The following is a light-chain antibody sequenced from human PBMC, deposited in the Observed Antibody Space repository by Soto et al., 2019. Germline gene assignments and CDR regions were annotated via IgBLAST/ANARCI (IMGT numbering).Light chain of an antibody. J-gene: IGLJ2*01. CDR3: LLYYGGAVV. CDR1: PGAVTSGYY. Sequence: QAVVTQDPSLTVSPGGTVTLTCASSPGAVTSGYYPNWFQQKPGQAPSALIYSTSNKHSWTPARFSGSLLGGKAALTLSGVQPEDEAEYYCLLYYGGAVVFGGGTKLTVL. CDR2: STS. V-gene: IGLV7-43*01.